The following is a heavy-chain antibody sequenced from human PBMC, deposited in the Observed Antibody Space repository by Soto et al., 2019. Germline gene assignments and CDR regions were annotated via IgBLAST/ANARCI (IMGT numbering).Heavy chain of an antibody. Sequence: QVQLQESGPGLVKPSETLSLTCTVSGGSISSYYWSWIRQPPGKGLEWIGYIYYSGSTNYNPSLKSRVTTSVDTSKNQFSLKLSSVTAADTAVYYCARAAAGWFDPWGQGTLVTVSS. J-gene: IGHJ5*02. CDR3: ARAAAGWFDP. CDR2: IYYSGST. D-gene: IGHD6-13*01. V-gene: IGHV4-59*01. CDR1: GGSISSYY.